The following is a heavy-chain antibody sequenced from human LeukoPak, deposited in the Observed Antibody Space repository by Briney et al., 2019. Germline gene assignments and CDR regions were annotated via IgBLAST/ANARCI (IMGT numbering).Heavy chain of an antibody. CDR3: AREHDYGDSADY. D-gene: IGHD4-17*01. V-gene: IGHV3-21*01. J-gene: IGHJ4*02. CDR2: ISSSSSYI. CDR1: GFTFSSYS. Sequence: GGSLRLSCAASGFTFSSYSMNWVRQAPGKGLEWVSSISSSSSYIYYADSVKGRFTISRDNAKNSLYLQMNSLRAEDTAVYHCAREHDYGDSADYWGQGTLVTVSS.